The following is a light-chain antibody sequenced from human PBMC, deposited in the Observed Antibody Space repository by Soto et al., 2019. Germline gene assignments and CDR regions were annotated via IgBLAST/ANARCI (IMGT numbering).Light chain of an antibody. CDR2: SAS. Sequence: DIQVTQSPSSVSASVGDRVTITCRTSQDVSSWLAWYQQKPGKAPELLIYSASTLQTGVPSRFSGSGSGTDFTLTISSLQPEDFATYYCQPANSFPLIFGGGTKVEIK. CDR3: QPANSFPLI. V-gene: IGKV1-12*01. CDR1: QDVSSW. J-gene: IGKJ4*01.